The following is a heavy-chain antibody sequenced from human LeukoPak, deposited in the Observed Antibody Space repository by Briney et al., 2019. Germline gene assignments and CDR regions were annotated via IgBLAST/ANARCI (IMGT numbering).Heavy chain of an antibody. V-gene: IGHV1-69*13. D-gene: IGHD6-13*01. CDR2: IIPIFGTA. CDR3: ARVPRIAAAGTFLLMGVDL. J-gene: IGHJ6*02. CDR1: GYTFTGYY. Sequence: SVKVSCKASGYTFTGYYMHWVRQAPGQGLEWMGGIIPIFGTANYAQKFQGRVTITAVESTSTAYMELSSLRSEDTAVYYCARVPRIAAAGTFLLMGVDLSGHGTTASISS.